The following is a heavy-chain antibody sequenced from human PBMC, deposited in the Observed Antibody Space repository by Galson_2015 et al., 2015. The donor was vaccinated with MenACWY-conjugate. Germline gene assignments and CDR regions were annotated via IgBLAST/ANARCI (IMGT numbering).Heavy chain of an antibody. CDR1: GGSFGGDY. V-gene: IGHV4-34*01. Sequence: LSLTCAVYGGSFGGDYWSWIRQPPGTGLEWIGEINHSGSTNYDPSLNRRVTISVDTSKNQFSLKLNSVTAADSAVYYCARGADMSGIVEAPPAMVWFDPWGQGTLVTVSS. CDR3: ARGADMSGIVEAPPAMVWFDP. CDR2: INHSGST. D-gene: IGHD2-2*01. J-gene: IGHJ5*02.